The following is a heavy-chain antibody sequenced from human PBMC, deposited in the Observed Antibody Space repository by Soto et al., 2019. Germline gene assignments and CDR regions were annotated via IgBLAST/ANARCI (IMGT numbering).Heavy chain of an antibody. CDR3: AKDHDEDFGYDLDYFNS. V-gene: IGHV3-9*01. Sequence: AGGSLRLSCVVSGFTFSANAMNWVRQAPGKGLEWVSGISWEGGSIGYADSVKGRFIISRDNAKNSLFLQMNSLTAEDTALYYCAKDHDEDFGYDLDYFNSWGQGTQVTVSS. CDR1: GFTFSANA. D-gene: IGHD3-3*01. CDR2: ISWEGGSI. J-gene: IGHJ4*02.